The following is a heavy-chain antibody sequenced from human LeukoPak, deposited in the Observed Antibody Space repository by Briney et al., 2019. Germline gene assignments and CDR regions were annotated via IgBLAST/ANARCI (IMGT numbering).Heavy chain of an antibody. D-gene: IGHD3-16*02. CDR3: AREGIMITFGGVIVPLHWFAP. V-gene: IGHV4-38-2*02. CDR2: IYHSGST. J-gene: IGHJ5*02. Sequence: PSETLSLTCTVSGYSISSGYYWGWIRQPPGKGLEWIGSIYHSGSTYYNPSLKSRVTISVDTSKNQFSLKLSSVTAADTAVYYCAREGIMITFGGVIVPLHWFAPWGQGTLVTVSS. CDR1: GYSISSGYY.